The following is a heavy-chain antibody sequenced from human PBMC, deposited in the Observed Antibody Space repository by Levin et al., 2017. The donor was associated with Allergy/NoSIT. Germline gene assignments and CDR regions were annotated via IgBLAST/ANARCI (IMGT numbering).Heavy chain of an antibody. D-gene: IGHD2-2*01. Sequence: TGGSLRLSCAASGFTFSSYGMHWVRQAPGKGLEWVAVISYDGSNKYYADSVKGRFTISRDNSKNTLYLQMNSLRAEDTAVYYCAKDAVKGSTDYYYYYMDVWGKGTTVTVSS. CDR2: ISYDGSNK. V-gene: IGHV3-30*18. CDR1: GFTFSSYG. J-gene: IGHJ6*03. CDR3: AKDAVKGSTDYYYYYMDV.